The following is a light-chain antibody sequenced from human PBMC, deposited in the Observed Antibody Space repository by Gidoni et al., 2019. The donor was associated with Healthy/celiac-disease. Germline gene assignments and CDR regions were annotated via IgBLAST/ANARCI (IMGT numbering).Light chain of an antibody. Sequence: IVLTQSPGTLSLSPGERATLSCRASQSVSSSYLAWYQQKPGQAPRLLIYGASSRATGIPDRFSGSGSGTDFTLTISRLEPEDFAVYYCQQYGSSPALTFXGXTKVXIK. CDR3: QQYGSSPALT. CDR1: QSVSSSY. V-gene: IGKV3-20*01. CDR2: GAS. J-gene: IGKJ4*01.